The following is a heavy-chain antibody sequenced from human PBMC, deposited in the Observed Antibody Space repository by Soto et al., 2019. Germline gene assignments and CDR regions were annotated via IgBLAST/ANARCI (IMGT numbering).Heavy chain of an antibody. CDR2: ISGSGGST. J-gene: IGHJ4*02. CDR3: AKGRGAQPRSLERGYS. D-gene: IGHD1-1*01. V-gene: IGHV3-23*01. CDR1: GFTFSSYA. Sequence: GGSLRLSCAASGFTFSSYAMSWVRQAPGKGLEWVSAISGSGGSTYYADSVKGRFTISRDNSKNTLYLQMNSLRAEDTAVYYCAKGRGAQPRSLERGYSWGQGTLVTVSS.